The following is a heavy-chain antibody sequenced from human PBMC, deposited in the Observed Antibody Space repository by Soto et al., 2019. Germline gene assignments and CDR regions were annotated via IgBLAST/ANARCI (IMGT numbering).Heavy chain of an antibody. CDR3: ARVEYDDDSSGYYRVFDP. D-gene: IGHD3-22*01. Sequence: PSETLSLTCTVSGGSISSGGYYWSWIRQHPGKGLEWIGYIYYSGSTYYNPSLKSRVTISVDTSKNQFSLKLSSVTAADTAVYYCARVEYDDDSSGYYRVFDPWGQGTLVTVSS. J-gene: IGHJ5*02. CDR2: IYYSGST. V-gene: IGHV4-31*03. CDR1: GGSISSGGYY.